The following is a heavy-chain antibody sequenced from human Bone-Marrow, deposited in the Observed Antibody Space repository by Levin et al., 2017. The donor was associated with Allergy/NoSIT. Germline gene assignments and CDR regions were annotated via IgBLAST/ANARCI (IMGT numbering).Heavy chain of an antibody. Sequence: SVKVSCKASGGTFSSYAISWVRQAPGQGLEWMGGIIPIFGTANYAQKFQGRVTITADKSTSTAYMELSSLRSEDTAVYYCASIAARDYGMDVWGQGTTVTVSS. CDR3: ASIAARDYGMDV. V-gene: IGHV1-69*06. D-gene: IGHD6-6*01. CDR1: GGTFSSYA. J-gene: IGHJ6*02. CDR2: IIPIFGTA.